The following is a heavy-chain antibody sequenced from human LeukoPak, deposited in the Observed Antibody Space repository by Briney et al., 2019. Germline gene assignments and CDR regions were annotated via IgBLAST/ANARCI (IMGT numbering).Heavy chain of an antibody. CDR2: MNPNSGNT. D-gene: IGHD6-13*01. V-gene: IGHV1-8*01. CDR3: TRGLRREQQLLRAFDD. CDR1: GYTYSSYD. Sequence: ASVKVSCKASGYTYSSYDINWVRQATGQGLEWMGWMNPNSGNTGYAQKFQGRVSMTSNTSISTAYMELSSLRSEDTAVYYCTRGLRREQQLLRAFDDWGQGTLVTVSS. J-gene: IGHJ4*02.